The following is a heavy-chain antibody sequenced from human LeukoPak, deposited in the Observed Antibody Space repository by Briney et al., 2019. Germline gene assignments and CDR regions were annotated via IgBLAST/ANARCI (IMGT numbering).Heavy chain of an antibody. Sequence: SETLSLACTVSNGSISTYYWSWIRQPPGKGLEWIGYIYSGGTTNSNPSLKSRVTISLDTSKNQFSLKLSSVTAADTAVYYCAGSVPAPKEFAFWGQGTLVTVSS. CDR2: IYSGGTT. CDR1: NGSISTYY. D-gene: IGHD1-1*01. CDR3: AGSVPAPKEFAF. J-gene: IGHJ4*02. V-gene: IGHV4-4*09.